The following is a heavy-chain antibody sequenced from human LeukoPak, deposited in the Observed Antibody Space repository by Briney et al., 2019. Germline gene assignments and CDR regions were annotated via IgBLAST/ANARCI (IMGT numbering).Heavy chain of an antibody. J-gene: IGHJ5*02. CDR2: ISGSGGST. V-gene: IGHV3-23*01. Sequence: PGGSLRLSCAAPGFTFSSYAMSWVRQAPGKGLEWVSAISGSGGSTYYADSVKGRFTVSRDNSKDTLYLQVNSLRAEDTAVYYCAKLGYCSGGSCYPWLDPWGQGTLVTVSS. D-gene: IGHD2-15*01. CDR3: AKLGYCSGGSCYPWLDP. CDR1: GFTFSSYA.